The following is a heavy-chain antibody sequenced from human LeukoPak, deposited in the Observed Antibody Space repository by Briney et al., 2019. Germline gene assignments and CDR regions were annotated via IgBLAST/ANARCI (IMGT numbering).Heavy chain of an antibody. D-gene: IGHD1-14*01. CDR3: ARGQNPPADY. J-gene: IGHJ4*02. CDR2: IYYSGST. V-gene: IGHV4-39*07. CDR1: GGSISSSSYY. Sequence: SETLSLTCTVSGGSISSSSYYWGWIRQPPGKGLEWIGSIYYSGSTNYNPSLKSRVTISVDTSKNQFSLKLSSVTAADTAVYYCARGQNPPADYWGQGTLVTVSS.